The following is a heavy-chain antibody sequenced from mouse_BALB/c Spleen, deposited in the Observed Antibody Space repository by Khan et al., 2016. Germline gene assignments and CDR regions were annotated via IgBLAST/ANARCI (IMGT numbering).Heavy chain of an antibody. CDR1: GYSITSGYS. CDR2: IHYGGTT. Sequence: EVQLQESGPDLVKPSRSLSLTCTVTGYSITSGYSWHWIRQFPGNKLEWMGYIHYGGTTNFNPSLKSRISITRDTSKNQFFLQLNSVATEDTATSYCVAYDYYDPWFAYWGHGTLVTVSA. J-gene: IGHJ3*01. V-gene: IGHV3-1*02. CDR3: VAYDYYDPWFAY. D-gene: IGHD2-4*01.